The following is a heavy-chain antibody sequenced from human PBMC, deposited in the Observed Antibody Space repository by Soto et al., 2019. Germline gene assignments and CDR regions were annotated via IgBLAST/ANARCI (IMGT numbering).Heavy chain of an antibody. CDR1: GFTLRTYT. Sequence: GGSLRLSCAASGFTLRTYTMNWVRQAPGKGLEWVSSISISSSDRYYADSVRGRFTISRDNAKNALYLQMNNLTADDTAVYFCVRGMNPLFGGQGTLVTVSS. CDR3: VRGMNPLF. J-gene: IGHJ4*01. CDR2: ISISSSDR. V-gene: IGHV3-21*06.